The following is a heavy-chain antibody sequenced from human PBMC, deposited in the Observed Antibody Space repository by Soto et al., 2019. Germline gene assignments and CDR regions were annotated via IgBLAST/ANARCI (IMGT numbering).Heavy chain of an antibody. CDR1: GGSISSGGYS. D-gene: IGHD4-17*01. Sequence: QMQLQESGSGLVKPSQTLSLTCAVSGGSISSGGYSWSWIRQPPGKGLEWIGYIQHGGSTYYNPSLDSRVTLSVDRSKNQFSLKLTSVTAADTAVYYCARAHYGDYGYGMDVWGQGTTVTVSS. CDR3: ARAHYGDYGYGMDV. CDR2: IQHGGST. J-gene: IGHJ6*02. V-gene: IGHV4-30-2*01.